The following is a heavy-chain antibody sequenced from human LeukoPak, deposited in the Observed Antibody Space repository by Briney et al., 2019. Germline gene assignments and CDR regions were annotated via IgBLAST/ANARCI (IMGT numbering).Heavy chain of an antibody. D-gene: IGHD2-15*01. CDR1: GFTFSTAW. CDR3: VRGGSAFDY. CDR2: FKSKADGGTT. V-gene: IGHV3-15*01. Sequence: GGSLRLSCAASGFTFSTAWMSWVRQAPGKGLEWVARFKSKADGGTTDYAAPVHGRFTVSRDDSINMVWLQMSRLRPEDTAIYYCVRGGSAFDYWSQGIPVTVSS. J-gene: IGHJ4*02.